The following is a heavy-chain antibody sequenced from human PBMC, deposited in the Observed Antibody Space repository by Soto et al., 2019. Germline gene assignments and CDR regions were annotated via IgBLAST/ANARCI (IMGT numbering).Heavy chain of an antibody. Sequence: EVQLLESGGGLVQPGGSLRLSCAASGFTFSSYAMSWVRQAPGKGLELVSAISGSGGTTYYADSVKGRFTFSRDNSKNTLYLQMNSLRAEDTALYYCAKTANGWFSAFDIWGQGTMVTVSS. J-gene: IGHJ3*02. CDR1: GFTFSSYA. CDR3: AKTANGWFSAFDI. V-gene: IGHV3-23*01. D-gene: IGHD6-19*01. CDR2: ISGSGGTT.